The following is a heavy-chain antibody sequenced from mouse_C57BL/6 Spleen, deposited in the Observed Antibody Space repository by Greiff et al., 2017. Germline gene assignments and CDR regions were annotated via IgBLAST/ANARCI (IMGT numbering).Heavy chain of an antibody. CDR2: IDPSDSYT. CDR1: GYTFTSYW. CDR3: ARGDYGNYGGFAY. Sequence: VKLQQPGAELVMPGASVKLSCKASGYTFTSYWMHWVKQRPGQGLEWIGEIDPSDSYTNYNQKFKGKSTLTVDKSSSTAYMQLSSLTSEDSAVYYCARGDYGNYGGFAYWGQGTLVTVSA. V-gene: IGHV1-69*01. D-gene: IGHD2-1*01. J-gene: IGHJ3*01.